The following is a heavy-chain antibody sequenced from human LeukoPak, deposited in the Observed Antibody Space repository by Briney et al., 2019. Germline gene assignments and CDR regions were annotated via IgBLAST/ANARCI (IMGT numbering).Heavy chain of an antibody. CDR3: ARAWVTGKIDAFDI. Sequence: GESLKISCQGSGYSFISYWIGWVRQMPGKGLEWMGIIYPGDSDTRCSPSFQGQVTLSADKSISTAYLQWSSLKASDTAMYYCARAWVTGKIDAFDIWGQGTMVTVSS. J-gene: IGHJ3*02. CDR2: IYPGDSDT. D-gene: IGHD1-20*01. CDR1: GYSFISYW. V-gene: IGHV5-51*01.